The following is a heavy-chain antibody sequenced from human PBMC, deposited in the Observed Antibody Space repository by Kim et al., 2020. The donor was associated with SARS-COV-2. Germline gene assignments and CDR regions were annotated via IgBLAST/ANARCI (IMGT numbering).Heavy chain of an antibody. Sequence: SVKVSCKASGGTFSSYAISWVRQAPGQGLEWMGGIIPIFGTANYAQKFQGRVTITADESTSTAYMELSSLRSEDTAVYYCASRGGLRLGELSSHTNHYYYYGMGVWGQGTTVTVSS. J-gene: IGHJ6*02. CDR2: IIPIFGTA. CDR3: ASRGGLRLGELSSHTNHYYYYGMGV. V-gene: IGHV1-69*13. CDR1: GGTFSSYA. D-gene: IGHD3-16*02.